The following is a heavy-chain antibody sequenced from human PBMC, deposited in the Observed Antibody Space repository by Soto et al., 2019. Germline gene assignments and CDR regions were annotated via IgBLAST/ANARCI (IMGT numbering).Heavy chain of an antibody. CDR1: GFTFSSYG. Sequence: HPGGSLRLACAASGFTFSSYGMHWVRQAPGKGLEWVAVISYDGSNKYYSDSVKGRFTISRDNSKNTLYLQMNSLRGEDTALYYCTKAPRGYSYGSDSWGQGTLVTVSS. V-gene: IGHV3-30*18. J-gene: IGHJ4*02. CDR3: TKAPRGYSYGSDS. D-gene: IGHD5-18*01. CDR2: ISYDGSNK.